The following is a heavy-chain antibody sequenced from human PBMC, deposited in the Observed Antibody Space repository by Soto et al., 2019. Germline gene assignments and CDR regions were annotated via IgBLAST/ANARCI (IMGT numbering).Heavy chain of an antibody. CDR3: ARDREYYDFWSGYYTEAPYYYYYGMDV. CDR2: INSDGSST. D-gene: IGHD3-3*01. Sequence: GGSLRLSCAASGFTFSSYWMHWVRQAPGKGLVWVSRINSDGSSTSYADSVKGRFTISRDNAKNTLYLQMNSLRAEDTAVYYCARDREYYDFWSGYYTEAPYYYYYGMDVWGQGTTVTVSS. CDR1: GFTFSSYW. J-gene: IGHJ6*02. V-gene: IGHV3-74*01.